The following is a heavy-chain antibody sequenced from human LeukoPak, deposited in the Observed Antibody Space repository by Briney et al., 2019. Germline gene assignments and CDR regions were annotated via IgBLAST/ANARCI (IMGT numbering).Heavy chain of an antibody. J-gene: IGHJ6*03. CDR2: ITSSGTHI. CDR1: GFTFSSFN. V-gene: IGHV3-21*01. D-gene: IGHD1-26*01. Sequence: GGSLRLSRAASGFTFSSFNMNWVRQAPGKAMEWVSSITSSGTHIFYADSVRGRFTISRDNAKNSLYLQMDSLGPDDTAVYYCARDPYSGNYGNDYYYYMDVWGKGTTVTVSS. CDR3: ARDPYSGNYGNDYYYYMDV.